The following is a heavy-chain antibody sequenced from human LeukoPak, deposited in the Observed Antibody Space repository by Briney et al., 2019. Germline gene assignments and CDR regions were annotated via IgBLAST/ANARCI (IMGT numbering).Heavy chain of an antibody. CDR3: ARQVVAVAGTGYFDY. J-gene: IGHJ4*02. V-gene: IGHV4-39*01. CDR2: IYYSGSA. D-gene: IGHD6-19*01. CDR1: GGSISSSSYS. Sequence: PSETLSLTCTVSGGSISSSSYSWGWIRQPPGKGLEWIGTIYYSGSAYYNPSLKSRGTISVDTSKNQFSLKLDSVTAADTAVYFCARQVVAVAGTGYFDYWGQGTLVTVSS.